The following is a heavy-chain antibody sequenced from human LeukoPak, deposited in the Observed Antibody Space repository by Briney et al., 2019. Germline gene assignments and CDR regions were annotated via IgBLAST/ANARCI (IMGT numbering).Heavy chain of an antibody. CDR1: GFTFSSYG. Sequence: GAPVRLSCAASGFTFSSYGMNWVRQAPGKGLEWVANINQDGSEKIYVDSVKGRFIVSRDNAKNSLYLQMNSLRAEDTAVYYCSRDRYTSSWYFDYWGQGTLVAVSS. V-gene: IGHV3-7*05. J-gene: IGHJ4*02. CDR2: INQDGSEK. D-gene: IGHD6-13*01. CDR3: SRDRYTSSWYFDY.